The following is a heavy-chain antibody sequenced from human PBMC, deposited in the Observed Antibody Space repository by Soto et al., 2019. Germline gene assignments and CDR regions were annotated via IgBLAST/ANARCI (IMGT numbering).Heavy chain of an antibody. J-gene: IGHJ4*02. V-gene: IGHV3-74*01. CDR1: GFSFTNIW. Sequence: EVQLVESGGGLVQPGGSLRLSCAASGFSFTNIWMYWVRQAPGKGLVWVSRINEDGSMTSHVDSVRGRFTISRDNAKSSLNLQMNSLRAEDTAVYYCVTGCRWGLGSLVTDSP. CDR2: INEDGSMT. CDR3: VTGCR.